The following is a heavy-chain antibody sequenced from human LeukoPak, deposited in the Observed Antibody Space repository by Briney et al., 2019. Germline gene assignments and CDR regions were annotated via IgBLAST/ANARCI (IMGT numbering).Heavy chain of an antibody. J-gene: IGHJ4*02. V-gene: IGHV4-59*08. CDR2: IYYSGST. CDR1: GGSISSYY. CDR3: ARHGGEYYYDSSGYYGY. Sequence: PSETLYLTCTVSGGSISSYYWSWIRQPPGKGLEWIGYIYYSGSTNYNPSLKSRVTISEDTSKNQFSLKLSSVTAADTAVYYCARHGGEYYYDSSGYYGYWGQGTLVTVSS. D-gene: IGHD3-22*01.